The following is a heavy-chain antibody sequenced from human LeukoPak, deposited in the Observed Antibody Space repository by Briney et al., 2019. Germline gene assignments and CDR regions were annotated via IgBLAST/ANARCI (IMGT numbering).Heavy chain of an antibody. J-gene: IGHJ6*02. CDR2: ISGSGSST. Sequence: GGSLRLSCAASGFTFSSYAMSWVRQAPGKGLEWVSAISGSGSSTYYADSVKGRFTISRDNSKNTLYLQMNSLRAEDTAVYYCATAPLRYFDWSYSYGMDVWGQGTTVTVSS. CDR1: GFTFSSYA. V-gene: IGHV3-23*01. D-gene: IGHD3-9*01. CDR3: ATAPLRYFDWSYSYGMDV.